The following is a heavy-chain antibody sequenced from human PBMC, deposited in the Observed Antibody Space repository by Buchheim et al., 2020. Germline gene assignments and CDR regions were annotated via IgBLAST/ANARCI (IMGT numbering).Heavy chain of an antibody. D-gene: IGHD6-13*01. CDR3: ARGGTSWYY. CDR2: IKEDGSEK. CDR1: GFTFSSYW. V-gene: IGHV3-7*04. Sequence: EVQLVESGGGLVQPGGSLRLSCAASGFTFSSYWLSWVRQAPGKWLEWVANIKEDGSEKYYVASVKGRFTISRANAKNSMYLQMNSLRAEDTAVYYCARGGTSWYYWGQGTL. J-gene: IGHJ4*02.